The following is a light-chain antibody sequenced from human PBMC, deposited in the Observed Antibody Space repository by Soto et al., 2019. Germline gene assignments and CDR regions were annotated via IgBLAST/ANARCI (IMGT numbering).Light chain of an antibody. J-gene: IGLJ7*01. CDR2: GNN. CDR3: QSYDSSLSGSTV. CDR1: SSNIGAGYD. V-gene: IGLV1-40*01. Sequence: QAVVTQPPSVSGAPGQRVTISCTGSSSNIGAGYDVQWYQQLPGTAPKLLIYGNNNRPSGVPDRFSGSKSGTSASLAITGLQAEDEADYYCQSYDSSLSGSTVFGGGTQLTVL.